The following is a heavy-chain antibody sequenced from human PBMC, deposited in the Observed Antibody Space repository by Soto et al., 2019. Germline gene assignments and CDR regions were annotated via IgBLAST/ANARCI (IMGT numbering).Heavy chain of an antibody. Sequence: QVQLVQSGAEVKTPGPSVKVSCKPSGYTFTSYGVTWVRQAPGQGLEWMGWISGNNGNTNYAQKFQDRVVMTTDTSTNTAFMELRGLTSDDTAVYYCARDLVVQTTRGGVDFWGQGTLVTVSS. CDR1: GYTFTSYG. J-gene: IGHJ4*02. V-gene: IGHV1-18*04. CDR3: ARDLVVQTTRGGVDF. CDR2: ISGNNGNT. D-gene: IGHD2-2*01.